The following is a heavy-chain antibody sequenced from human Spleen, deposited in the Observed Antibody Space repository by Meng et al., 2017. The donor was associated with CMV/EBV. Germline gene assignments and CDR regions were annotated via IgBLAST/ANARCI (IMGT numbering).Heavy chain of an antibody. D-gene: IGHD3-3*01. CDR1: GGSGSSGAFY. V-gene: IGHV4-61*08. J-gene: IGHJ4*02. CDR3: ARLYDFWSALDY. Sequence: TVSGGSGSSGAFYWGWIRQPPGKGLEWIGYIYYSGSTNYNPSLKSRVTISVDTSKNQFSLKLSSVTAADTAVYYCARLYDFWSALDYWGQGTLVTVSS. CDR2: IYYSGST.